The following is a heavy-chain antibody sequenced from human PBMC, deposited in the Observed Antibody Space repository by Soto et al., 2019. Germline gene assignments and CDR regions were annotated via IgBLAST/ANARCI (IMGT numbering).Heavy chain of an antibody. D-gene: IGHD2-15*01. Sequence: ASVKVCCNASGNTFTDYNIHWVRQAPGQGLEWMGFIIPKGGDTNYAHRFQGRVTMTRDTSISTVYMELSGLRSDDTAIYYCAREMSAARPGNWCDXRRQVTLVTVSX. CDR1: GNTFTDYN. CDR2: IIPKGGDT. CDR3: AREMSAARPGNWCDX. V-gene: IGHV1-2*07. J-gene: IGHJ5*02.